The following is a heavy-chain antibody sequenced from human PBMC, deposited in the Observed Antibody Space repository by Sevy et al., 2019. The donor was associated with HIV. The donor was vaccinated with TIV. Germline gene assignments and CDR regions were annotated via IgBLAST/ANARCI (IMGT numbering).Heavy chain of an antibody. J-gene: IGHJ4*02. Sequence: GGSLRLSCAASGFTFSDYYMSWIRQAPGKGLEWVSYISSSGSTIYYADSVKGRFTISRDNAKNSLYLQMNSLRAEDTAVYCCASQRGGYSGYVWYDYWGQGTLVTVSS. V-gene: IGHV3-11*01. D-gene: IGHD5-12*01. CDR2: ISSSGSTI. CDR1: GFTFSDYY. CDR3: ASQRGGYSGYVWYDY.